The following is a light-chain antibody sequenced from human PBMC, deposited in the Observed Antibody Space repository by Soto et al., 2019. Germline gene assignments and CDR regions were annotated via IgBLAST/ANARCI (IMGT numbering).Light chain of an antibody. CDR2: EVS. J-gene: IGLJ2*01. V-gene: IGLV2-8*01. CDR1: SRDVGGYDY. Sequence: QSALTQPRSVSGSPGQSVTISCTGTSRDVGGYDYVSWYQQHPGKAPKLMISEVSKRPSGVPDRFSGSKSGNTASLTVSGLQAEDEADYYCSSYAGSVNVIFGGGTKVTVL. CDR3: SSYAGSVNVI.